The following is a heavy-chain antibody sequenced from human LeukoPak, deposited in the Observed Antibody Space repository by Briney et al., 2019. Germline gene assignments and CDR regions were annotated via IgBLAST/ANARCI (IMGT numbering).Heavy chain of an antibody. J-gene: IGHJ4*02. V-gene: IGHV3-33*01. CDR3: ARSTTVTLQSFDY. CDR2: IWYDGSTK. D-gene: IGHD4-17*01. Sequence: PGGSLRLSRAASGFTFSSYGMHWVRQAPGKGLEWVAVIWYDGSTKYYADSVRGRFSISRDNSKNTLYLQMDSLRAEDTAVYYCARSTTVTLQSFDYWGQGTLVTVSS. CDR1: GFTFSSYG.